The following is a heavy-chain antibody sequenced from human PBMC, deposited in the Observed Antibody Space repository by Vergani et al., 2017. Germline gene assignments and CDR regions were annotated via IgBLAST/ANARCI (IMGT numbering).Heavy chain of an antibody. J-gene: IGHJ5*02. D-gene: IGHD6-19*01. Sequence: QLQLQESGPGLVKPSATLSLTCSVSGASIRSSNYYWGWIRQPPGKGLGWIASIYYNGSTYYNPSLKSRVTISVDTSKNQFSLKLSSVTAADTAVYFCARHSTVEWLVKLGWIDPWGKGIRVTVSS. CDR3: ARHSTVEWLVKLGWIDP. CDR1: GASIRSSNYY. V-gene: IGHV4-39*01. CDR2: IYYNGST.